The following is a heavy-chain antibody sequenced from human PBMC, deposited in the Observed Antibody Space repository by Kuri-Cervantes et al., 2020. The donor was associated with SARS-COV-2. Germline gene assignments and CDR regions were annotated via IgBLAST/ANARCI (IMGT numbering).Heavy chain of an antibody. V-gene: IGHV3-33*08. Sequence: GESLKISCAASGFTFSSYGMHWVRQAPGKGLEWVAVIWYDGSNKYYADSVKGRFTISRDNSKNTLYLQMNSLRAEDTAVYYCARAEKRTIFGVVNYYYYGMDVWGQETTVTVSS. CDR3: ARAEKRTIFGVVNYYYYGMDV. J-gene: IGHJ6*02. D-gene: IGHD3-3*01. CDR2: IWYDGSNK. CDR1: GFTFSSYG.